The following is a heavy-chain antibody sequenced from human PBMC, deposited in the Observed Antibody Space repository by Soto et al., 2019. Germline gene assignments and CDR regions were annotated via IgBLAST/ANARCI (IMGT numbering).Heavy chain of an antibody. D-gene: IGHD3-10*01. V-gene: IGHV4-39*01. CDR3: ARHCYIGAGPRGWFDP. Sequence: SETLSLTCTVSGGSISTLSYYWGWLRQPPGEDLEWIASIPYSGSTVYNSSLKSRVTLSINMPKNQFSLKLTSVTAADTAVYYCARHCYIGAGPRGWFDPWGKGTLVPVSS. J-gene: IGHJ5*02. CDR2: IPYSGST. CDR1: GGSISTLSYY.